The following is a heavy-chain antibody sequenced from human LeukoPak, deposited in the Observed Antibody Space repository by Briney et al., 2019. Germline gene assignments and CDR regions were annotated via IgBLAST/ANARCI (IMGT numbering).Heavy chain of an antibody. V-gene: IGHV3-72*01. J-gene: IGHJ3*01. Sequence: GGSLRLSCAISGFTFSDHYMDWVRQVPGKGLEWIGRSTNKGTGYTTVYAASVRGRFTVLRDDSKNSLYLQMNSLKTEDTAVYYCVRGFNSFDVWGQGTMVIVSS. CDR1: GFTFSDHY. CDR3: VRGFNSFDV. D-gene: IGHD2/OR15-2a*01. CDR2: STNKGTGYTT.